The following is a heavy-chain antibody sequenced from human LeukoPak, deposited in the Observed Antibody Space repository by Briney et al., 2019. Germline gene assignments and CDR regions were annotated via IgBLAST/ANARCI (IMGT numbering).Heavy chain of an antibody. J-gene: IGHJ5*02. CDR2: ISAYNGNT. Sequence: GASVKVSCKASGYTFTSYGISWVRQAPGQGLEWMGWISAYNGNTNYAQKLQGRVTMTTDTSTSTAYMELRSLRSDDTAVYYCARGPARPALPTAGVIVGVTRDNWFDPWGQGTLVTVSS. CDR1: GYTFTSYG. V-gene: IGHV1-18*01. CDR3: ARGPARPALPTAGVIVGVTRDNWFDP. D-gene: IGHD1-26*01.